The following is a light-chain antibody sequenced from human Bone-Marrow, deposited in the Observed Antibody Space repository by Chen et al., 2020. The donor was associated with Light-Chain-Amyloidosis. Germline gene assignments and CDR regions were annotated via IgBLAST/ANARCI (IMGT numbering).Light chain of an antibody. J-gene: IGLJ3*02. CDR1: SSDDGTYNL. CDR3: CSYAGRGKM. CDR2: EAK. Sequence: QSAQTQPAPLPGTPGQSFTNSCTGSSSDDGTYNLVSWYQHHPVKAPKLINYEAKRWPPGVSERFCGSRSGYPASLTISGHRAEDEAGYYWCSYAGRGKMFGGGPRLTVL. V-gene: IGLV2-23*01.